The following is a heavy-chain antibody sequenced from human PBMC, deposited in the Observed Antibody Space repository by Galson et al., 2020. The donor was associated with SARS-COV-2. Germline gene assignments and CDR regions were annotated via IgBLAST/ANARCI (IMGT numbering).Heavy chain of an antibody. D-gene: IGHD6-6*01. CDR3: ARHNSSSSGWDLYDFNY. CDR1: GYSFTSYW. J-gene: IGHJ4*02. Sequence: HGESLKISCKGSGYSFTSYWTGWVRQMPGKGLEWMGNLYPGDPETKYSPSFQGQVTTSADKSSSTAYLQWTSLKASDTAMYYCARHNSSSSGWDLYDFNYWGQGTLVTVSS. V-gene: IGHV5-51*01. CDR2: LYPGDPET.